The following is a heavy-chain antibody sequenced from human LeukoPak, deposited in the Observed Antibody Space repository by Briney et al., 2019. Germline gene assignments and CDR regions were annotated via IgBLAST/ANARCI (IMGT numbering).Heavy chain of an antibody. J-gene: IGHJ5*02. D-gene: IGHD2-2*02. CDR3: ARRGKGNCSSTSCYSWFDP. CDR2: IYPGDSDT. CDR1: GYSFTSYW. V-gene: IGHV5-51*01. Sequence: GESLKISCKASGYSFTSYWIAWVRQMPGKGLEWMGFIYPGDSDTRYSPSFQGQVTISADKSISTAYLQWSSLKASDTAMYYCARRGKGNCSSTSCYSWFDPWGQGTLVTVSS.